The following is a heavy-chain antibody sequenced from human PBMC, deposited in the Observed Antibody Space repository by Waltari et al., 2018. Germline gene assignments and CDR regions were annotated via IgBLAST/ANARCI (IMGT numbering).Heavy chain of an antibody. D-gene: IGHD2-21*01. CDR1: GFTFSSYW. J-gene: IGHJ4*02. CDR3: ARGGAWGLGG. V-gene: IGHV3-7*04. Sequence: EVQLVESGGGLVQPGGSLRLSCAASGFTFSSYWMSWVRQAPGKGLEWVAKIKQDGSEKYYGDSVKGRFTISRDNAKNSLYLKRNSLRAEATAVYYCARGGAWGLGGWGQGTLVTVSS. CDR2: IKQDGSEK.